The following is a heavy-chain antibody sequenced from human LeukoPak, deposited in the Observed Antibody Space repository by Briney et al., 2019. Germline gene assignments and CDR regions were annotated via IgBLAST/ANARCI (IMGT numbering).Heavy chain of an antibody. CDR1: GFTFSGSA. J-gene: IGHJ6*04. CDR2: IRSKANSYAT. D-gene: IGHD1-26*01. V-gene: IGHV3-73*01. CDR3: TRFSSVGALGDV. Sequence: GGSLRLSCAASGFTFSGSAMHWVRQASGKGLEWVGRIRSKANSYATAYAASVKCRFTISKDDSKNTAYLQMNSLKPEDTAVYYCTRFSSVGALGDVWGKGTTVTVSS.